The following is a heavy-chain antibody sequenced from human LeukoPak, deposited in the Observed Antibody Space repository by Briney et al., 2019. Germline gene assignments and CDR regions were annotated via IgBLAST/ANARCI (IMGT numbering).Heavy chain of an antibody. CDR2: IFYSGNT. J-gene: IGHJ4*02. CDR1: GGSIGSYY. V-gene: IGHV4-59*08. CDR3: ARATGWGRTFDY. D-gene: IGHD3-16*01. Sequence: PSETLSLTCTVSGGSIGSYYWSWIRQPPGKGLECIGYIFYSGNTNYNPSLKSRVTILIDTSKNQFSLKLRSVTAADTAVYYCARATGWGRTFDYWGQGSLVSVST.